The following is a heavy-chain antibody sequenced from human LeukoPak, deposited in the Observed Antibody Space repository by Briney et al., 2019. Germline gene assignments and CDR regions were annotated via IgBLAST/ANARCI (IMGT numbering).Heavy chain of an antibody. CDR1: GGSISGYY. V-gene: IGHV4-59*01. J-gene: IGHJ6*02. CDR3: ARTIFWNGYYSREYYYGMDL. Sequence: SETLSLTCTVSGGSISGYYWTWIRQPPGKGLEWIAYISYSGNTNYSPSLKSRVTISVDTSKHQFSLQLSSVTAADTAVYYCARTIFWNGYYSREYYYGMDLWGQGTTVTVSS. CDR2: ISYSGNT. D-gene: IGHD3-3*01.